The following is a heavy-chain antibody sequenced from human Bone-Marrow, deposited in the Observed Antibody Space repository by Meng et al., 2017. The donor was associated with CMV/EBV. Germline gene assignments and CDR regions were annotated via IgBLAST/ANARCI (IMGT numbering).Heavy chain of an antibody. Sequence: EYSWSWIRQPPGNGLEWVEYIYYSGSTYYNPARKSRVTIAVDTSKNQFSLKLSSVTAADTAVYYGARFVRASTIFGVVRAPGAFDIWGQGTMVTVSS. D-gene: IGHD3-3*01. CDR1: EYS. CDR3: ARFVRASTIFGVVRAPGAFDI. CDR2: IYYSGST. V-gene: IGHV4-30-4*08. J-gene: IGHJ3*02.